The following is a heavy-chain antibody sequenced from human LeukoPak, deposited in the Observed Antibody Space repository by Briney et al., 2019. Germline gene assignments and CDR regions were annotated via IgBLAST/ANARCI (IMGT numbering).Heavy chain of an antibody. CDR2: IYYSGST. J-gene: IGHJ6*02. CDR1: GASITNYY. D-gene: IGHD5-24*01. CDR3: ARGGTDGYDSYYYYGMDV. Sequence: SETLSLTCSVSGASITNYYWSWIRQPPGKGLEWIGYIYYSGSTYYNPSLKSRVAISVDTSKNQFSLKLSSVTAADTAVYYCARGGTDGYDSYYYYGMDVWGQGTTVTVSS. V-gene: IGHV4-30-4*01.